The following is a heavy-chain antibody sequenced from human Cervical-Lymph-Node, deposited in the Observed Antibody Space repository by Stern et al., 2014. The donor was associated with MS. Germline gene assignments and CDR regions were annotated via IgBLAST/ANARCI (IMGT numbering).Heavy chain of an antibody. J-gene: IGHJ4*02. V-gene: IGHV3-33*01. CDR3: ASAYSSSHYYFDY. Sequence: VQLVQSGGGVVQPGRSLRLSCAASGFSFSRYAMHWVRQAPGKGLEWVALIWYDGSNPSEADSGTGRFTISRDNFKNTLYLQMNSLRAEDTAVYYCASAYSSSHYYFDYWGQGTLVTVSS. CDR1: GFSFSRYA. CDR2: IWYDGSNP. D-gene: IGHD6-13*01.